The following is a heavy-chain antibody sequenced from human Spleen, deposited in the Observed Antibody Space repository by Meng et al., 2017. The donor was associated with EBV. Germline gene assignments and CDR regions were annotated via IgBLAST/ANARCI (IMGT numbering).Heavy chain of an antibody. Sequence: QVQPVESGSDVKKPCDSVKFYCKASGYTFTNYDMNWVRQAPGHGLEWMGWINTNTGNPTYAQGFTGRFVFSLDTSVSTAYLQISSLKAEDTAVYYCARQGRSDYYDSSGSDYWGQGTLVTVSS. CDR1: GYTFTNYD. V-gene: IGHV7-4-1*02. D-gene: IGHD3-22*01. CDR3: ARQGRSDYYDSSGSDY. CDR2: INTNTGNP. J-gene: IGHJ4*02.